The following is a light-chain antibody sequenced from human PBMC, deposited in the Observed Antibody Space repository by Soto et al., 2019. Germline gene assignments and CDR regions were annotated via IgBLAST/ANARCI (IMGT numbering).Light chain of an antibody. Sequence: QSALTQPASVPGSPGQSITISCTGTSSDVGGYNYVSWYQQHPGKAPKLMIYDVSNRPSGVSNRFSGSKSGNTASLTISGLQAEDEADYYCSSYTSSSTLEVFGGGTKLTVL. CDR3: SSYTSSSTLEV. CDR1: SSDVGGYNY. V-gene: IGLV2-14*01. CDR2: DVS. J-gene: IGLJ2*01.